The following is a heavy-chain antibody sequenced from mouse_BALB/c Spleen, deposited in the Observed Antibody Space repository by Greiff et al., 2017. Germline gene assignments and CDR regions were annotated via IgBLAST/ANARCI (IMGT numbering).Heavy chain of an antibody. CDR2: ISYSGST. CDR3: ARGELLRLGFAY. Sequence: EVKLMESGPGLVKPSQSLSLTCTVTGYSITSDYAWNWIRQFPGNKLEWMGYISYSGSTSYNPSLKSRISITRDTSKNQFFLQLNSVTTEDTATYYCARGELLRLGFAYWGQGTLVTVSA. J-gene: IGHJ3*01. CDR1: GYSITSDYA. D-gene: IGHD1-2*01. V-gene: IGHV3-2*02.